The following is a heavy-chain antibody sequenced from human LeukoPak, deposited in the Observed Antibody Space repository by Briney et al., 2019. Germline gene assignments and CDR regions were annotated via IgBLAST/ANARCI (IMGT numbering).Heavy chain of an antibody. Sequence: GGSLRLSCAASGFTVSSNYMSWVRQAPGQGLEWVSVIYSGGSTYYADSVKGRFTISRDNSKNTLYLQMNSLRAEDTAVYYCAREPPGAPGFDYWGQGTLVTVS. V-gene: IGHV3-53*01. J-gene: IGHJ4*02. CDR1: GFTVSSNY. CDR3: AREPPGAPGFDY. CDR2: IYSGGST.